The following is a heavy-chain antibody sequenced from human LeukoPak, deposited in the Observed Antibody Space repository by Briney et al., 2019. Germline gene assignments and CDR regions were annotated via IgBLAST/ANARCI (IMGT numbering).Heavy chain of an antibody. J-gene: IGHJ5*02. CDR1: GFTFSTYA. D-gene: IGHD3-22*01. CDR2: ISGSGGST. CDR3: AITYYYDSSGYYPAT. V-gene: IGHV3-23*01. Sequence: SGGSLRLSCAASGFTFSTYAMSWVRQAPGKGLEWVSTISGSGGSTYYADSVKGRFTISRDNSKNTLGLQMNSLRAEDTALYYCAITYYYDSSGYYPATWGQGTLVTVSS.